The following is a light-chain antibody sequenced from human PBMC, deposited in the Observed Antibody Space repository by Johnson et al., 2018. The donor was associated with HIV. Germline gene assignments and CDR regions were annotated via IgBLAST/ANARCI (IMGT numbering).Light chain of an antibody. J-gene: IGLJ1*01. CDR3: GTWDSSLNV. Sequence: QSILTQPPSVSAAPGQRVSISCSGSSSNIGNNYVSWYQQVPGTAPKLLIYDNNRRPSGIPDRFSGSKSGPSATLGITGLQTGDEADYYCGTWDSSLNVFGTGTQVTVL. CDR2: DNN. CDR1: SSNIGNNY. V-gene: IGLV1-51*01.